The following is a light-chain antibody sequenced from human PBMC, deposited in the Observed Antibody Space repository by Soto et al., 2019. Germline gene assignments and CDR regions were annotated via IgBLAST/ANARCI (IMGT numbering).Light chain of an antibody. V-gene: IGKV4-1*01. CDR2: WAS. CDR3: QQYESTPPT. Sequence: DIVMTQSPESLAVSLGERATIHCKSSQSVLYRSKNKNYLAWYQQRPGQPLKLLIYWASTRESGVSDRFSGSGSGTDFTLTISSLQAEDVAVYYCQQYESTPPTFGQGTKVEIK. J-gene: IGKJ1*01. CDR1: QSVLYRSKNKNY.